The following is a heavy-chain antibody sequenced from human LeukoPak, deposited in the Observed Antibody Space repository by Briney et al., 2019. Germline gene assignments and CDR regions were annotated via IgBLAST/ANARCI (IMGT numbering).Heavy chain of an antibody. Sequence: SETLSLTCTVSGGSISSGGYYWSWIRQPPGKGLEWIGHIYHSGSTYYTPSLKSRVTISVDRSENQLSLKMSSVTAADTAVYSCAKDVPPIRDLVGYWGQGILVTVSS. CDR2: IYHSGST. CDR3: AKDVPPIRDLVGY. D-gene: IGHD1-26*01. V-gene: IGHV4-30-2*01. CDR1: GGSISSGGYY. J-gene: IGHJ4*02.